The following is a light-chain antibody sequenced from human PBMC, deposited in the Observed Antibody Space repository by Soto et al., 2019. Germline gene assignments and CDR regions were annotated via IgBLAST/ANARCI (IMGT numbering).Light chain of an antibody. Sequence: DFVMTQTPDSLAVSLGERATINCESSPSVLSSSNNKNYLAWYQQKPGQPPKLLIYWASTRDSGVPDRFSGSGSGTDFTLTISSLQAEDVAVYYCQQYYSTPYTFGQGTKLEIK. J-gene: IGKJ2*01. V-gene: IGKV4-1*01. CDR2: WAS. CDR3: QQYYSTPYT. CDR1: PSVLSSSNNKNY.